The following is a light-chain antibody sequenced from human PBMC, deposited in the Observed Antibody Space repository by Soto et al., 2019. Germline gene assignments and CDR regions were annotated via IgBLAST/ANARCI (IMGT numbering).Light chain of an antibody. CDR1: SSDVGGYNY. Sequence: QSVLTQPASVSGSPGQSITISCTGTSSDVGGYNYVSWYQSHPGEAPKLIIYDVSNRPSGVSDRFSGSKSCNTASLTISGLQAEDEADYYCSSYTSSISYVFGTGTKVTVL. V-gene: IGLV2-14*03. J-gene: IGLJ1*01. CDR2: DVS. CDR3: SSYTSSISYV.